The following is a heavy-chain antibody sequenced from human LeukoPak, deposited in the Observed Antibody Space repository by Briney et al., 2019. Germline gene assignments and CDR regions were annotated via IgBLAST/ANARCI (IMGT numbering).Heavy chain of an antibody. D-gene: IGHD3-22*01. Sequence: SETLSLTCAVYGGSFSGYYWSWIRQPPGKGLEWIGEINHSGSTNYNPSLKSRVTISVDTSKNQFSLKLSSVTAADTAVYYCARLGNYYDTSYFDYWGQGTLVTVSS. V-gene: IGHV4-34*01. CDR1: GGSFSGYY. CDR3: ARLGNYYDTSYFDY. J-gene: IGHJ4*02. CDR2: INHSGST.